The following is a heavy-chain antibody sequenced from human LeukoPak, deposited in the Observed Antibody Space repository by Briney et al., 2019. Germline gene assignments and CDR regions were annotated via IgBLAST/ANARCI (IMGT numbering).Heavy chain of an antibody. V-gene: IGHV3-21*01. CDR1: GFTFSSYN. CDR3: ARGTYSGYDSSFDY. CDR2: FTAYSGASI. Sequence: GGSLRLSCTASGFTFSSYNMNWVRQAPGKGLEWVSSFTAYSGASIYYADSVRGRFTISRDNAKNSLYLQINSLRAEDTAVYLCARGTYSGYDSSFDYWGQGTLVTVSS. D-gene: IGHD5-12*01. J-gene: IGHJ4*02.